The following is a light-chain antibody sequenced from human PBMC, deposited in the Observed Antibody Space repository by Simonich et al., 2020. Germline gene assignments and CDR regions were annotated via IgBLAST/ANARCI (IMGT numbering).Light chain of an antibody. V-gene: IGKV1-13*02. Sequence: AIQLTQSPSSLSASVGDRVTITCRASQGIRSALAWYQQKPGKAPKLLIYDASSLESGVPSRVSGSGSGTDFTLTISSLQPEDFATYYCQQFNSYPRTFGQGTKVEIK. CDR2: DAS. J-gene: IGKJ1*01. CDR1: QGIRSA. CDR3: QQFNSYPRT.